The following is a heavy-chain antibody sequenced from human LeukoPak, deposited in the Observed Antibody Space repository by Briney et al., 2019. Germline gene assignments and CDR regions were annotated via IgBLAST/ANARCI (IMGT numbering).Heavy chain of an antibody. D-gene: IGHD1-26*01. CDR3: ARADLHEYSGSYEY. Sequence: GASVKVPCKASGYTFTSYGISWVRQAPGQGLEWMGWISAYNGNTNYAQKLQGRVTMTTDTSTSTAYMELRSLRSDDTAVYYCARADLHEYSGSYEYWGQGTLVTVSS. CDR1: GYTFTSYG. CDR2: ISAYNGNT. J-gene: IGHJ4*02. V-gene: IGHV1-18*01.